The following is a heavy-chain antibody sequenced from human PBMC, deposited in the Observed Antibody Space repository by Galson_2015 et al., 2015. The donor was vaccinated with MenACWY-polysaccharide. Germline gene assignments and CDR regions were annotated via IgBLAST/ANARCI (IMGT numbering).Heavy chain of an antibody. CDR1: GGSFSDYP. CDR3: ARGRTVRVSGHGFLEY. Sequence: SVKVSCKASGGSFSDYPITWVRQAPGQGLEWMGMIIPMIGTANYPQKFQGRVTITADEPTRTIYMELSTLRSEDTALYFCARGRTVRVSGHGFLEYWGQGTLVTVSS. CDR2: IIPMIGTA. D-gene: IGHD4-11*01. V-gene: IGHV1-69*11. J-gene: IGHJ4*02.